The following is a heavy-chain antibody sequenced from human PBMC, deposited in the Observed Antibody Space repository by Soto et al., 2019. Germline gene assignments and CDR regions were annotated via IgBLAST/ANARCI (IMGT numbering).Heavy chain of an antibody. CDR3: AKTRPGDYYGMDV. D-gene: IGHD7-27*01. Sequence: LSLTCAASGFTFSSYAMHWVRQAPGKGLEWVAVISYVGSNKYYADSVKGRFTISRDNSKNTLYLQMNSLRAEDTAVYYCAKTRPGDYYGMDVWCQGTTVTVSS. J-gene: IGHJ6*02. V-gene: IGHV3-30-3*02. CDR2: ISYVGSNK. CDR1: GFTFSSYA.